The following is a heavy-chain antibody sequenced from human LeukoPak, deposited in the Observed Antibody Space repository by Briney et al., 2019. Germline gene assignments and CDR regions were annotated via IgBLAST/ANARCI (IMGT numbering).Heavy chain of an antibody. D-gene: IGHD6-19*01. V-gene: IGHV4-39*07. Sequence: SETLSLTCTVSGDSISSGDYYWGWIRQPPGKGLEWIGSIYHSGSTYYNPSLKSRVTISVDTSKNQFSLKLSSVTAADTAVYYCARQRIAVADAFDIWGQGTMVTVSS. CDR1: GDSISSGDYY. J-gene: IGHJ3*02. CDR2: IYHSGST. CDR3: ARQRIAVADAFDI.